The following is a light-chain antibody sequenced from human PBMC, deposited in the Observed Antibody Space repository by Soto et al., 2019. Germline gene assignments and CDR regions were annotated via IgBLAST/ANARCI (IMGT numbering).Light chain of an antibody. J-gene: IGLJ2*01. CDR2: ANS. CDR3: QSYDSSLSGSLV. Sequence: QSVLTQPPSVSGAPGQRVTISCTGSSSNIGANYDVHWYQHLPGTAPKLLIYANSNRPSGVPDRFSGSKSGTSASLSITGLQAEDEADYYCQSYDSSLSGSLVFGGGTKLTVL. CDR1: SSNIGANYD. V-gene: IGLV1-40*01.